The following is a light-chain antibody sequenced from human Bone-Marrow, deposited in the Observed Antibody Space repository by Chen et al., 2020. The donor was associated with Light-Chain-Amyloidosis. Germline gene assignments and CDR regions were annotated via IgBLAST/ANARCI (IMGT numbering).Light chain of an antibody. CDR3: QSYQGSSQGV. Sequence: NFMLTQPHSVSESPGKTVIISCTRSSGSIATNYVQWYQQRPGSSPTTVTYEDDQRPSGVPERFSGSIDRSSNAASITISGLKTEDEADYYCQSYQGSSQGVFGGGTKPTVL. J-gene: IGLJ3*02. CDR2: EDD. CDR1: SGSIATNY. V-gene: IGLV6-57*01.